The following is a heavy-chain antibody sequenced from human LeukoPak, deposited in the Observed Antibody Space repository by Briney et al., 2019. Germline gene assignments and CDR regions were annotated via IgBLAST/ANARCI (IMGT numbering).Heavy chain of an antibody. Sequence: GASVKVSCKASGYTFTGYYMHWVRQAPGQGLEWMGWINPNSGGTNYAQKFQGRVTMTRDTSISTAYMELSRLRSDDTAVYYCASGIAARPGLDYYYYYMDVWGKGTTVTVSS. V-gene: IGHV1-2*02. CDR3: ASGIAARPGLDYYYYYMDV. CDR2: INPNSGGT. J-gene: IGHJ6*03. CDR1: GYTFTGYY. D-gene: IGHD6-6*01.